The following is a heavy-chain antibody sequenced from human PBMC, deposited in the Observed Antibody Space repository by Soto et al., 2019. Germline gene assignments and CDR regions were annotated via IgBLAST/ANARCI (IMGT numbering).Heavy chain of an antibody. D-gene: IGHD6-13*01. J-gene: IGHJ5*02. CDR1: GCSLSSGNYF. CDR2: IAYSGST. CDR3: ARMSSSSWSSWCDP. V-gene: IGHV4-31*03. Sequence: QVQLQESGPGLVKPSQTLSLTCTVSGCSLSSGNYFWNWIRQHPGKGLEWIGYIAYSGSTYYSPSLKSRLSMSVDTSKNQFSLKLSSVTAADTAVYYCARMSSSSWSSWCDPWGQGTLVTVSS.